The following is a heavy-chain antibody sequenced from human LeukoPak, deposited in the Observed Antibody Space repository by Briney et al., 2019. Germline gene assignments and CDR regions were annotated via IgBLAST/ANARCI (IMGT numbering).Heavy chain of an antibody. J-gene: IGHJ3*02. CDR1: GFTFSFYG. V-gene: IGHV3-30*02. D-gene: IGHD3-10*01. CDR2: IRYDGSNK. CDR3: ARDVRYGELSGMDAFDI. Sequence: PGGSLRLSCAASGFTFSFYGMHWVRQAPGKGLEWVAFIRYDGSNKDYADSVKGRFTISRDNSKNTLYLQMNSLRAEDTAVYYCARDVRYGELSGMDAFDIWGQGTMVTVSS.